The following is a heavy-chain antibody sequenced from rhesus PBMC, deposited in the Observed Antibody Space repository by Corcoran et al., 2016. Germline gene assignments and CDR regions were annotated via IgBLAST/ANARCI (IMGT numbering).Heavy chain of an antibody. D-gene: IGHD6-25*01. Sequence: QLQLQESGPGLVKPSETLSVTCAVSGGSISSSYWSWIRQAPGKGLEWIGYIYGSGSSTNYNPSLKSRVTMSVDTSKNQLSRKLSSVTTADTAVYYCARGNSGSWNVFGYWGQGVLVTVSS. CDR1: GGSISSSY. CDR3: ARGNSGSWNVFGY. CDR2: IYGSGSST. V-gene: IGHV4-169*01. J-gene: IGHJ4*01.